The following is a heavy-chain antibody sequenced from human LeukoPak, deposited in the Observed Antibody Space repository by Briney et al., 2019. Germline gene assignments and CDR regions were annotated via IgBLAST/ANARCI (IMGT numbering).Heavy chain of an antibody. J-gene: IGHJ3*01. CDR2: INSDGSEG. V-gene: IGHV3-7*03. D-gene: IGHD6-6*01. CDR1: GFTFSGFW. CDR3: ARSSYSSSSSV. Sequence: GGSLRLSCAVSGFTFSGFWMSWSRQARGKGLEWVASINSDGSEGYYADVVKGRFTISRDNAKNSLYLQINSLRAEDTAVYYCARSSYSSSSSVWGQGTMVTVSS.